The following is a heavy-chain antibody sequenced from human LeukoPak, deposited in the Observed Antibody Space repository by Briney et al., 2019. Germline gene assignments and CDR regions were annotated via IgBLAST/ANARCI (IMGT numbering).Heavy chain of an antibody. CDR1: GFTFSSYS. Sequence: PGGSLRLSCAASGFTFSSYSMNWVRQAPGKGLEWVSSISSSSSYIYYADSVKGRFTISRDNAKNSLYLQMNSLRAEDTAVYYCARDSSSSGWYGGWFDPWGQGTLVTVSS. CDR2: ISSSSSYI. V-gene: IGHV3-21*01. CDR3: ARDSSSSGWYGGWFDP. D-gene: IGHD6-19*01. J-gene: IGHJ5*02.